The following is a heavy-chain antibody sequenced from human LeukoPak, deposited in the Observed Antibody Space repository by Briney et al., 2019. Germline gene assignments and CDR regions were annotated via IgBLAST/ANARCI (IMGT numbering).Heavy chain of an antibody. CDR3: ARGVRAVADSNYYHGIDV. CDR1: GGSISSSSYY. D-gene: IGHD6-19*01. V-gene: IGHV4-39*07. CDR2: IYYSGST. Sequence: PSETLSLTCTVSGGSISSSSYYWGWIRQPPGKGLEWIGSIYYSGSTYYNPSLKSRVTISVDTSKNQFSLKLSSVTAADTAVYYCARGVRAVADSNYYHGIDVWGRGTTVTVSS. J-gene: IGHJ6*02.